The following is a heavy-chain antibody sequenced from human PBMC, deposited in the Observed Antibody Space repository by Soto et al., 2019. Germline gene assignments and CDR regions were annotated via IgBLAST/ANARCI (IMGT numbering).Heavy chain of an antibody. J-gene: IGHJ5*02. CDR3: ARDWGRDCSGGSCYGVLDP. V-gene: IGHV1-69*08. CDR1: GGTFSSYT. CDR2: IIPILGIA. Sequence: QVQLVQSGAEVKKPGSSVKVSCKASGGTFSSYTISWVRQAPGQGLEWMGRIIPILGIANYAQKFQGRVTITADKATSQACXELSSLRSEDTAVYYCARDWGRDCSGGSCYGVLDPWGQGTLVTVSS. D-gene: IGHD2-15*01.